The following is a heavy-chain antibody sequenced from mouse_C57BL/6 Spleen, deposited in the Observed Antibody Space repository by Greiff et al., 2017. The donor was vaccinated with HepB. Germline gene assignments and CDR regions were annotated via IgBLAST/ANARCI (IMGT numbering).Heavy chain of an antibody. CDR1: GYTFTEYT. Sequence: VMLVESGAELVKPGASVKLSCKASGYTFTEYTIHWVKQRSGQGLEWIGWFYPGSGSIKYNEKFKDKATLTADKSSSTVYMELSRLTSEDSAVYFCARHEDDYYGSSDYAMDYWGQGTSVTVSS. V-gene: IGHV1-62-2*01. D-gene: IGHD1-1*01. J-gene: IGHJ4*01. CDR3: ARHEDDYYGSSDYAMDY. CDR2: FYPGSGSI.